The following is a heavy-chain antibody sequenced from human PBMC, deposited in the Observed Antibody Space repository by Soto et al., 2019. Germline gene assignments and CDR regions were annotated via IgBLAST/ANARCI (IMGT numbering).Heavy chain of an antibody. D-gene: IGHD5-12*01. V-gene: IGHV3-13*01. J-gene: IGHJ6*02. CDR1: GFTLSNHD. Sequence: GGSLRLSCAASGFTLSNHDMYWVRQATGKSLEWVSAIGIGGDTYYPASVKGRFTISRQNAKNSLYLQMNNLRAGDTAVYYCARGPGSPRYYNGMDVWGQGTTVTVS. CDR3: ARGPGSPRYYNGMDV. CDR2: IGIGGDT.